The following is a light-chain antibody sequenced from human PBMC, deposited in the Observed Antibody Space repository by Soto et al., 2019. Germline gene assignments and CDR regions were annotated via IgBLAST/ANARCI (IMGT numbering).Light chain of an antibody. CDR1: QNIDMY. Sequence: DIQMTQSPSTLYASAGDRVTITCRASQNIDMYLAWYQQKPGQAPSLLIYRASSLQSGVPSRFSGSGSGTEFTLTISSLQPDDFATYYCQQSITYPWTFGQGTKVHIK. CDR2: RAS. V-gene: IGKV1-5*03. J-gene: IGKJ1*01. CDR3: QQSITYPWT.